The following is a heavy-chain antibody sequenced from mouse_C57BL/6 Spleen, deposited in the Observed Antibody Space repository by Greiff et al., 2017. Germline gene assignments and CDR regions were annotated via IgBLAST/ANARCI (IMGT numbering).Heavy chain of an antibody. Sequence: QVQLQQSGPELVKPGASVKISCKASGYTFTDYYINWVKQRPGQGLEWIGWISPGSGNTKYNETFKGKATLTVDTSSSTAYMQLSSLTSEDSAVYFCARSHYGNRMDYWGQGPSVTVSS. J-gene: IGHJ4*01. CDR2: ISPGSGNT. CDR1: GYTFTDYY. CDR3: ARSHYGNRMDY. D-gene: IGHD2-1*01. V-gene: IGHV1-84*01.